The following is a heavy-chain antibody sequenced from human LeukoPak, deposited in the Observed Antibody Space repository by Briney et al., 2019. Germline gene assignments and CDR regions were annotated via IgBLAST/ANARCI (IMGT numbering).Heavy chain of an antibody. D-gene: IGHD3-22*01. Sequence: GGSLRLSCAASGFTFRDYYMSCIRRARGKGLEWVSYISSSGSTIHYADSVKGRFTISRDNAKNSLYLQMNSLRAEDTAVYYCARNYYYDSSGPWTKTRPGAFDIWGQGTMVTVSS. CDR3: ARNYYYDSSGPWTKTRPGAFDI. J-gene: IGHJ3*02. V-gene: IGHV3-11*04. CDR2: ISSSGSTI. CDR1: GFTFRDYY.